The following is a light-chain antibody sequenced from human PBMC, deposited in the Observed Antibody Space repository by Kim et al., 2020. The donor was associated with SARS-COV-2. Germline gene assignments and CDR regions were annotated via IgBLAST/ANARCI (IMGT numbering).Light chain of an antibody. CDR3: QLRRNCL. CDR1: HMIGKS. J-gene: IGKJ3*01. V-gene: IGKV3-11*01. Sequence: EGVLTQSPATRSLSPGERATLSCKASHMIGKSLAWYQQKAGQVPRLLIYDASNRATGVPARFSGSGAGTDFTLTISSLEPEDFADYYCQLRRNCLLGTGTKVDIK. CDR2: DAS.